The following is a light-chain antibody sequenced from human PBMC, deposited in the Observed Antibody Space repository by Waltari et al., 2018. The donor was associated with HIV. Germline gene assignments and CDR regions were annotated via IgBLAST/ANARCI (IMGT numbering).Light chain of an antibody. Sequence: DTQLTQSPPFLSASVGDRVTITCRASQGIAGYLAVYQQKPGKPPNLLIYETSTLQNGVPSRFSGSGSGTEFTLTISSLQPEDFTTYYCQQLNTYPPTFGGGTKVEIK. CDR2: ETS. J-gene: IGKJ4*01. CDR1: QGIAGY. CDR3: QQLNTYPPT. V-gene: IGKV1-9*01.